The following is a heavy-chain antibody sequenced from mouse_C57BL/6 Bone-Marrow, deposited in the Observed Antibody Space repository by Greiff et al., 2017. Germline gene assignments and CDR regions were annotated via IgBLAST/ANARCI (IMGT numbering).Heavy chain of an antibody. Sequence: EVKLVESGGDLVKPGGSLKLSCAASGFTFSSYGMSWVRQTPDKRLEWVATISSGGSYTYYPDSVKGRFTISRDNAKNTLYLQMSSRKSEDTAMYYCARDGYWYFDVWGTGTTVTVSS. J-gene: IGHJ1*03. CDR3: ARDGYWYFDV. CDR2: ISSGGSYT. V-gene: IGHV5-6*01. CDR1: GFTFSSYG.